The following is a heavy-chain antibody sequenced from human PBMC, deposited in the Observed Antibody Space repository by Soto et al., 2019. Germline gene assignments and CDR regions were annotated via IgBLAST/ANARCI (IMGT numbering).Heavy chain of an antibody. J-gene: IGHJ6*03. CDR1: GFTFSSYS. V-gene: IGHV3-21*01. Sequence: GSLRLSCAASGFTFSSYSMNWVRQAPGKGLEWVSSISSSSSYIYYADSVKGRFTISRDNAKNSLYLQMNSLRAEDTAVYYCARDGVMVRGVIYYYYMDVWGKGTTVTVSS. CDR3: ARDGVMVRGVIYYYYMDV. CDR2: ISSSSSYI. D-gene: IGHD3-10*01.